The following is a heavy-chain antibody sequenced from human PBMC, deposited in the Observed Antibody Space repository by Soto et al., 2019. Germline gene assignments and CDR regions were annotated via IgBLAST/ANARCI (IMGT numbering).Heavy chain of an antibody. V-gene: IGHV5-51*01. CDR1: GYSFTSYW. Sequence: PGESLKISCKGSGYSFTSYWIGWVRQMPGKGLEWMGIIYPGDSDTRYSPSFQGQVTISADKSISTAYLQWSSLKASDTAMYYCARLDYYDSSGYYYAWFDPWGQGTLVTVSS. CDR2: IYPGDSDT. D-gene: IGHD3-22*01. J-gene: IGHJ5*02. CDR3: ARLDYYDSSGYYYAWFDP.